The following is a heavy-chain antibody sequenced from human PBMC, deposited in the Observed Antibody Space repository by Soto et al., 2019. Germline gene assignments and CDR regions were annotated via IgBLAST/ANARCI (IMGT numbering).Heavy chain of an antibody. CDR3: ARDLHSSGRTARPDYGMDV. CDR2: ISPIFGSP. J-gene: IGHJ6*02. CDR1: GGTFGNYA. D-gene: IGHD6-6*01. Sequence: QVQLVQSGADVKKPGSSVKVSCKASGGTFGNYAINWVRQVPGHGLEWMGVISPIFGSPTYPQKFQGRVTFTADESTTSVYMELNSLRSDDTAVYFCARDLHSSGRTARPDYGMDVWGQGTSVTVSS. V-gene: IGHV1-69*01.